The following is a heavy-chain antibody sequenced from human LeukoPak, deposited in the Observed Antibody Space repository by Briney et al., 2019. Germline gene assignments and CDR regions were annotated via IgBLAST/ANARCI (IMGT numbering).Heavy chain of an antibody. CDR1: GYTFAGFY. V-gene: IGHV1-2*02. CDR2: VDPISGVS. D-gene: IGHD6-19*01. CDR3: AREGGGPVAGIGWFGP. J-gene: IGHJ5*02. Sequence: ASVKLSCKAAGYTFAGFYIHWVRQAPGQGLEWVGWVDPISGVSNYAPKFKGRVTMTRDTSITTAYMELNSLKSEDTGVYYCAREGGGPVAGIGWFGPWGQGTLVTVSS.